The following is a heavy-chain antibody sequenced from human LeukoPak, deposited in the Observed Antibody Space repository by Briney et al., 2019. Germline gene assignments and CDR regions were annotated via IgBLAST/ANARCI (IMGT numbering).Heavy chain of an antibody. J-gene: IGHJ6*02. D-gene: IGHD2-2*01. CDR3: ARDCSSTSPYYYYGMDV. V-gene: IGHV1-3*01. Sequence: ASVKVSCKASGYTFTSYAMHWVRQAPGQRLEWMGWINAGNGNTKYSQKFQGRVTITRDTSASTAYMELSSLRSEDTAVYYCARDCSSTSPYYYYGMDVWGQGTTVTVPS. CDR1: GYTFTSYA. CDR2: INAGNGNT.